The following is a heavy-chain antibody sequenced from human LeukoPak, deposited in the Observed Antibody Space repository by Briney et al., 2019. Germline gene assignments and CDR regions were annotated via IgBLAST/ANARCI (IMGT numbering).Heavy chain of an antibody. CDR1: GYTFTSYY. CDR2: INPSGGST. V-gene: IGHV1-46*01. J-gene: IGHJ4*02. Sequence: ASVKVSFKASGYTFTSYYMHWVRQAPGQGLEWMGIINPSGGSTSYAQKFQGRVTMTRDTSTSTVYMELSSLRSEETAVYYCARAVDILTGYEWYFDYWGQGTLVTVSS. D-gene: IGHD3-9*01. CDR3: ARAVDILTGYEWYFDY.